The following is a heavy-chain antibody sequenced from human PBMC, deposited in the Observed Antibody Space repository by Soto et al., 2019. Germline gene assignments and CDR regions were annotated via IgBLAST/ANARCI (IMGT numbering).Heavy chain of an antibody. CDR3: GRGRSGQLVVFY. CDR2: IGPANGDT. V-gene: IGHV1-2*02. Sequence: ASLKGDCKASGYTFTGHYIHWGRKAPGQGPEWMGEIGPANGDTRYGQKFQGRVTMTRDTSITTVYMELNNLRLDDTAIYYCGRGRSGQLVVFYWGQGTPVTVSS. J-gene: IGHJ4*02. CDR1: GYTFTGHY. D-gene: IGHD1-26*01.